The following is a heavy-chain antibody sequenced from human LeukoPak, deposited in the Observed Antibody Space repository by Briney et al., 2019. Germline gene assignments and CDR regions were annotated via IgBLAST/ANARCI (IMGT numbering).Heavy chain of an antibody. CDR3: ARDSGYSSGWYYFDY. D-gene: IGHD6-19*01. Sequence: SETLSLTCTVSGGSISSYYWSWIRQPAGKGLEWIGRIYTSGSTNYNPSIKSRVTMSVDTSKNQFSLRLGCVTAADTAVYYCARDSGYSSGWYYFDYWGQGTLVTVSS. J-gene: IGHJ4*02. V-gene: IGHV4-4*07. CDR2: IYTSGST. CDR1: GGSISSYY.